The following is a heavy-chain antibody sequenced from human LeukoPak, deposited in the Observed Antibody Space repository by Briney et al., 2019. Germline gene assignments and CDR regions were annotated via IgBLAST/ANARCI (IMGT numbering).Heavy chain of an antibody. Sequence: GASVKVSCKASGYTFTSYGISWVRQAPGQGLEWMGWISAYNGNTNYAQKLQGRVTMTTDTSTSTAYMELRSLRSDDTAAYYCARALGLGYSYGHDYWGQGTLVTVSS. V-gene: IGHV1-18*01. CDR3: ARALGLGYSYGHDY. J-gene: IGHJ4*02. CDR2: ISAYNGNT. D-gene: IGHD5-18*01. CDR1: GYTFTSYG.